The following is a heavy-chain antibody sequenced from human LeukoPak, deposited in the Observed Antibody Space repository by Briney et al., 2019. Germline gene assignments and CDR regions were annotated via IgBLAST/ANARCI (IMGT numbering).Heavy chain of an antibody. V-gene: IGHV4-59*01. CDR1: GGSISSYY. D-gene: IGHD6-13*01. CDR3: ARVAGYSSSWYAYYYYYMDV. J-gene: IGHJ6*03. Sequence: SETLSLTCTVSGGSISSYYWSWIRQPPGKGLEWIGYIYYSGSTNYNPSLKSRVTISVDTSKNQFSLKLSSVTAADTAVYYCARVAGYSSSWYAYYYYYMDVWGKGTTVTVSS. CDR2: IYYSGST.